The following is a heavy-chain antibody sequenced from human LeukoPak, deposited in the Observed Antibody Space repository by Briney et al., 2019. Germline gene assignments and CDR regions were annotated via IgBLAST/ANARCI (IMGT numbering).Heavy chain of an antibody. CDR2: FAPEHGET. V-gene: IGHV1-24*01. CDR3: ARGPGGRSGYYPLEDYYYYYYMDV. CDR1: GYTLTELS. D-gene: IGHD3-22*01. J-gene: IGHJ6*03. Sequence: ASVKLSCKVSGYTLTELSMHWVRQAPGKGLEWEGGFWMGGFAPEHGETIYAQSFQGRVTMTEDTSTDTAYMELRSLRSDDTAVYYCARGPGGRSGYYPLEDYYYYYYMDVWGKGTTVTVSS.